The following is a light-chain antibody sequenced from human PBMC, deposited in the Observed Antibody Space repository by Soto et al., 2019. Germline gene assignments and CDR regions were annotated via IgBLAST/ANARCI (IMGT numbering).Light chain of an antibody. CDR2: KAS. Sequence: DIQXTXXPSTLSASVGDRVAITCRASQSISIWLAWYQQKPGKAPKLLIYKASSLESGVPSRFSGSGSGTEFTLTISSLQPDDFATYYCQQYNDYSWTFGQGTKVEIK. J-gene: IGKJ1*01. V-gene: IGKV1-5*03. CDR1: QSISIW. CDR3: QQYNDYSWT.